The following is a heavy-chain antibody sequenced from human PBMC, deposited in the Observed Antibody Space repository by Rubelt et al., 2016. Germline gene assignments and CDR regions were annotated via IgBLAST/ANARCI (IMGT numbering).Heavy chain of an antibody. D-gene: IGHD2-2*01. V-gene: IGHV1-24*01. Sequence: QVQLVQSGAEVKKPGASVKVSCKVSGYTLTELSMHWVRQAPGKGLEWMGGFDPEDGETIYAQKFQGRVTRTEDTSTDTASMELSSLRSEDTAVYYCATGIVVVPAHVPSRDYWGQGTLVTVSS. CDR1: GYTLTELS. CDR2: FDPEDGET. CDR3: ATGIVVVPAHVPSRDY. J-gene: IGHJ4*02.